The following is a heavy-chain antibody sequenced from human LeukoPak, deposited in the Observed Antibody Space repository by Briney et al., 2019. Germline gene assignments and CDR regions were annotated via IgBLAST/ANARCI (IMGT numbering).Heavy chain of an antibody. CDR1: GYTFTSYG. D-gene: IGHD1-26*01. CDR3: VRHQDLRYSGSYRGFDY. CDR2: ISAYNGNT. V-gene: IGHV1-18*01. J-gene: IGHJ4*02. Sequence: ASVKVSCKASGYTFTSYGISWVRQAPGQGLEWMGWISAYNGNTNYAQKLQGRVTMTTDTSTSTAYMELRSLRSDDTAVYYCVRHQDLRYSGSYRGFDYWGQGTLVTVSS.